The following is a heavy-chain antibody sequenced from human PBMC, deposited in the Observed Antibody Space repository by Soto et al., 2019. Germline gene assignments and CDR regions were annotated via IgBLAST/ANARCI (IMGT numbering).Heavy chain of an antibody. V-gene: IGHV1-18*01. D-gene: IGHD2-21*02. CDR2: ISAYNGNT. Sequence: ASVKVSCKASGYTFTYFGICWVRQAPGQGLEWMGWISAYNGNTNYAQKFQGRVTITRDTSASTAYMELSSLRSEDTAVYYCARSIVVVTALDYWGQGTLVTVSS. CDR1: GYTFTYFG. J-gene: IGHJ4*02. CDR3: ARSIVVVTALDY.